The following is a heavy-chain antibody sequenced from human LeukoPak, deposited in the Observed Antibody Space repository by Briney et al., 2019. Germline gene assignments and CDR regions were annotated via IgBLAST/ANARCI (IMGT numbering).Heavy chain of an antibody. Sequence: ASVKVSCKASGYTFTGYYMHWVRQAPGQGLEWMGRINPNSGGTNYAQRFQGRVTMTRDTSISTVYMELSRLRSDDTAVYYCARVGYYESSGYYEYWGQGTLVTVSS. J-gene: IGHJ4*02. CDR2: INPNSGGT. V-gene: IGHV1-2*06. CDR1: GYTFTGYY. D-gene: IGHD3-22*01. CDR3: ARVGYYESSGYYEY.